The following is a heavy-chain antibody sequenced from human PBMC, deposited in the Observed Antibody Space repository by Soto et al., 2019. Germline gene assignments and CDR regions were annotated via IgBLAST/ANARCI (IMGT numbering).Heavy chain of an antibody. V-gene: IGHV5-51*01. CDR3: ARHISEWQQLGGRFDP. J-gene: IGHJ5*02. Sequence: GESLKISCKGSGYSFTSYWIGWVRQMPGKGLEWMGIIYPGDSDTRYSPSFQGQVTSSADKSISTAYLQWSSLKASDTAMYYCARHISEWQQLGGRFDPWGQGTLAPVSS. CDR2: IYPGDSDT. CDR1: GYSFTSYW. D-gene: IGHD6-13*01.